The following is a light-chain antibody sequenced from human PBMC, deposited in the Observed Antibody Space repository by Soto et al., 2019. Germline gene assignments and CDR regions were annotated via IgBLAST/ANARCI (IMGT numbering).Light chain of an antibody. J-gene: IGKJ5*01. V-gene: IGKV1-33*01. CDR1: QDINKN. CDR3: QQYESLPLT. CDR2: DAS. Sequence: DIQITRSASSLSAFEGARVTITCQASQDINKNLIWYQQKPGKAPKLLIYDASDLETGVPSRFSGSGSGTGFTFTISSLQPEDFATYYCQQYESLPLTFGQGTRLEI.